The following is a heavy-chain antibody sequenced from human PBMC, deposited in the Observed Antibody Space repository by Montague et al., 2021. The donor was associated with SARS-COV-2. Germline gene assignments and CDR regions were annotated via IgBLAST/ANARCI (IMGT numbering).Heavy chain of an antibody. D-gene: IGHD6-19*01. CDR1: GFTFGSYS. CDR2: ISSSSSYI. CDR3: ARDRDSSGWFDY. Sequence: LSCAASGFTFGSYSMNWVRQAPGKGLEWVSSISSSSSYIYYADXVKGRFTISRDNAKNSLYLQMNSLRAEDTAVYYCARDRDSSGWFDYWGQGTLVTVSS. V-gene: IGHV3-21*01. J-gene: IGHJ4*02.